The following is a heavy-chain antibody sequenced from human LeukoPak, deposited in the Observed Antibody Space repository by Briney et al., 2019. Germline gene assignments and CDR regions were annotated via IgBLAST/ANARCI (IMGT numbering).Heavy chain of an antibody. CDR1: GGSISTDY. Sequence: SETLSLTCTVSGGSISTDYWSCIRQPPGKGLEWIGHIYYSGSTNYNPSLKSRVTISVDTSKNQFSLKLSSVTAADTAVYFCARSAAGHSYGMDVWGQGTTVTVSS. CDR3: ARSAAGHSYGMDV. J-gene: IGHJ6*02. V-gene: IGHV4-59*08. CDR2: IYYSGST. D-gene: IGHD6-13*01.